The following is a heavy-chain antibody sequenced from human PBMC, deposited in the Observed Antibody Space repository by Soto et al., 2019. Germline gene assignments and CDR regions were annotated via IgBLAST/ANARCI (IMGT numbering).Heavy chain of an antibody. D-gene: IGHD3-9*01. CDR3: ARDSHYDILTGYSRNAFDI. V-gene: IGHV1-2*02. CDR1: GYTFIGYY. Sequence: GASVKVSCKASGYTFIGYYMHWVRQAPGQGLEWMGWINPNIGGTNYAQKFQGRVTMTRDTSISTVYMELSRLRSDDTAVYYCARDSHYDILTGYSRNAFDIWGQGTVVTVS. J-gene: IGHJ3*02. CDR2: INPNIGGT.